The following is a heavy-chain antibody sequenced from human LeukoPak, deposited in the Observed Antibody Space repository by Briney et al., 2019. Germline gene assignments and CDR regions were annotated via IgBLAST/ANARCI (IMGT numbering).Heavy chain of an antibody. CDR1: GFTFSGSV. J-gene: IGHJ4*02. V-gene: IGHV3-73*01. CDR3: TRLWGDCGGDCYSHDF. Sequence: PGGSLRLSCVASGFTFSGSVMHWVRQASGKGREWVGRIRSKANSYATAYAASVKGRFTISRDDSKNTAYLQMNSLRTEDTAVYYCTRLWGDCGGDCYSHDFWGQGALVTVSS. CDR2: IRSKANSYAT. D-gene: IGHD2-21*02.